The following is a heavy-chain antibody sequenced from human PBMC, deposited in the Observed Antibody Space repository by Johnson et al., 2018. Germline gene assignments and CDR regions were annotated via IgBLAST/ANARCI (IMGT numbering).Heavy chain of an antibody. D-gene: IGHD3-10*01. Sequence: VQLVQSGGGLVQPGESLRLSCAASGFTVSSNYMTWVRQAPGKGLEWVSVIYAGGATYYADSGKGRFTISRDNSKNSLYLQMSSLRAEDTAVYYCARDLRQPGAEYFQHWRRGTLVTVSA. J-gene: IGHJ1*01. CDR3: ARDLRQPGAEYFQH. CDR2: IYAGGAT. V-gene: IGHV3-66*01. CDR1: GFTVSSNY.